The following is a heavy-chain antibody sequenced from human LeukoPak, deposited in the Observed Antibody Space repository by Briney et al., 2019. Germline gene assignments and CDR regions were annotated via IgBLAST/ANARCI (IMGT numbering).Heavy chain of an antibody. V-gene: IGHV3-48*03. D-gene: IGHD3-9*01. Sequence: GGSLRLSCAASGFTFSSYEMNWVRQAPGKGLEWVAHISSGGNVEYYLDSVRGRFTMSRDNAKSLLFLQMNSLRAKDTAVYYCARDTLNGPFVISLDYWGQGALVTVSS. CDR1: GFTFSSYE. CDR3: ARDTLNGPFVISLDY. CDR2: ISSGGNVE. J-gene: IGHJ4*02.